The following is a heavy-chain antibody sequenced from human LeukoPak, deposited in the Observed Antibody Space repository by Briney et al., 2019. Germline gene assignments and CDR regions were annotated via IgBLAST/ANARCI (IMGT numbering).Heavy chain of an antibody. D-gene: IGHD3-3*01. V-gene: IGHV3-48*01. CDR3: ARENYDFWSGNYYYYMDA. CDR2: ISSSSSTI. J-gene: IGHJ6*03. Sequence: GGSLRLSCAASGFTFSSYSMNRVRQAPGKGLEWVSYISSSSSTICYADSVKGRFTISRDNAKNSLYLQMNSLRAEDTAVYYCARENYDFWSGNYYYYMDAWGKGTTVTVSS. CDR1: GFTFSSYS.